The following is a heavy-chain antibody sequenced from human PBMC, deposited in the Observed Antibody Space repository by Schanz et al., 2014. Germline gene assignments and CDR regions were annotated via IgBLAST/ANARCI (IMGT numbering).Heavy chain of an antibody. CDR1: GFTFSSYW. J-gene: IGHJ6*02. D-gene: IGHD1-26*01. CDR2: IVSDGSST. V-gene: IGHV3-74*02. Sequence: VQLVESGGTLVKPGGSLRLSCAASGFTFSSYWMHWVRQVPGKGLVWVSRIVSDGSSTSYADSVKGRFTISRDNAKNTLYLQVNSLRAEDTAVYYCVKDLQRELLRDDHYYGMDVWGQGTTVTVSS. CDR3: VKDLQRELLRDDHYYGMDV.